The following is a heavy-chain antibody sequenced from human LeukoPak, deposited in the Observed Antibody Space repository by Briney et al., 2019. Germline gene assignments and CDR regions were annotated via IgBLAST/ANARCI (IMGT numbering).Heavy chain of an antibody. V-gene: IGHV1-69*13. J-gene: IGHJ1*01. CDR1: GGTFSSYA. CDR3: ASGRAATPTYYYDSSGYKWTNEYFQH. D-gene: IGHD3-22*01. CDR2: IIPIFGTA. Sequence: ASVKVSCKASGGTFSSYAISWVRQAPGQGLEWMGGIIPIFGTANYAQKFQGRVTITADESTSTAYMELSSLRSEDTAVYYCASGRAATPTYYYDSSGYKWTNEYFQHWGQGTLVTVSS.